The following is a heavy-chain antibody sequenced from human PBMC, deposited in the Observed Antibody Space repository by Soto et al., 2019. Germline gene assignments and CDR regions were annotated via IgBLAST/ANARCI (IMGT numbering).Heavy chain of an antibody. J-gene: IGHJ3*02. Sequence: QVQLQESGPGLVKPSETLSLTCTVSGGSISSYYWSWIRQPPGKGLEWIGYIYYSGSTNYNPSLKSRVTISVDTSKNQFSLKLSSVTAADTAVYYCARDPAIGDPNVFDIWGQGTMVTVSS. CDR3: ARDPAIGDPNVFDI. V-gene: IGHV4-59*01. D-gene: IGHD4-17*01. CDR1: GGSISSYY. CDR2: IYYSGST.